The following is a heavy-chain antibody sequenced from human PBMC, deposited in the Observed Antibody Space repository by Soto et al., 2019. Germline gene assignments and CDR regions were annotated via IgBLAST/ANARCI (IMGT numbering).Heavy chain of an antibody. Sequence: GGSLRLSCAASGFTFSNYGMSWVRQAPGKGLEWVSGISDSGGSTYYADSVKGRFTISRDNSKNTLYLQMNSLRAEDTAVYYCARDYYRFNSGYGFSMDVWGQGTTVTVSS. V-gene: IGHV3-23*01. CDR3: ARDYYRFNSGYGFSMDV. CDR1: GFTFSNYG. D-gene: IGHD5-12*01. J-gene: IGHJ6*02. CDR2: ISDSGGST.